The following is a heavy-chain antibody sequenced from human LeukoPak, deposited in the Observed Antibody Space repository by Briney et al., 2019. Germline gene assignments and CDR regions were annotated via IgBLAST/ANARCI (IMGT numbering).Heavy chain of an antibody. CDR1: GFTFISYT. Sequence: GGSLRLSCAASGFTFISYTMNWVRQAPGKGLEWVASITDRGSYIFYADSVKGRFTISRDDAKNSLYLQMNSLRADDTAVYYCARGGQQLVLDYWGQGTLVTVSS. J-gene: IGHJ4*02. V-gene: IGHV3-21*01. CDR3: ARGGQQLVLDY. CDR2: ITDRGSYI. D-gene: IGHD6-13*01.